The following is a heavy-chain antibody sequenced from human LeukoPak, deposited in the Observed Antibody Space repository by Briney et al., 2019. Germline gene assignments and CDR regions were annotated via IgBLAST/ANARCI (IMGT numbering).Heavy chain of an antibody. CDR3: ARGSDGWFAFDY. V-gene: IGHV3-66*01. J-gene: IGHJ4*02. CDR1: RFTVSTNY. CDR2: IYSTGGK. Sequence: GGSLRLSCAASRFTVSTNYMSWVRQAPGKGLEWVSIIYSTGGKYYADSVKGRFTISRDNSKHTLYLQMNSQRAEDTAVYYCARGSDGWFAFDYWGQGILVTVSS. D-gene: IGHD6-19*01.